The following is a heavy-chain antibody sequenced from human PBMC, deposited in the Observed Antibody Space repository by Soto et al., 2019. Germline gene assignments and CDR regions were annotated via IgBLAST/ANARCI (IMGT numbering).Heavy chain of an antibody. V-gene: IGHV4-34*01. D-gene: IGHD3-10*01. Sequence: SETLSLTCAVYGGSFSGYYWSWIRQPPGKGLEWIGEINHSGSTNYNPSLKSRVTISVDTSKNQFSLDLNSVTPADTAMYYCARGFNYYGSAKPALDVWGRGTTVTVSS. CDR1: GGSFSGYY. CDR2: INHSGST. CDR3: ARGFNYYGSAKPALDV. J-gene: IGHJ6*04.